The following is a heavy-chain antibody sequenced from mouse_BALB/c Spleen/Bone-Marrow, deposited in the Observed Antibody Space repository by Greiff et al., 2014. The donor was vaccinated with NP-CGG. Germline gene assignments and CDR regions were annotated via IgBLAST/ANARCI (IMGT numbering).Heavy chain of an antibody. D-gene: IGHD2-4*01. CDR3: ARDSFLITRALDY. CDR2: IWGDGST. J-gene: IGHJ4*01. V-gene: IGHV2-6-7*01. Sequence: QVQLKESGPGLGAPSQSLSITCTVSGVSLNGYGLNWGRQPPGKGLGGVGMIWGDGSTDYNSALKSRLSITKDNSKSQVFLKMSSLQTDDTARYYCARDSFLITRALDYWGQGTSVTVSS. CDR1: GVSLNGYG.